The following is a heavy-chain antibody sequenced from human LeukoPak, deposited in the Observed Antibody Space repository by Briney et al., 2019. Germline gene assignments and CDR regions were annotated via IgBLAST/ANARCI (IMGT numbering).Heavy chain of an antibody. CDR3: ARDRNGGVDY. CDR2: MNPNNGDT. V-gene: IGHV1-8*01. J-gene: IGHJ4*02. Sequence: ASVKVSCKASGYDFSRYDINWVRLAPGQGLEWMGWMNPNNGDTDYAQNFQGRVTMTRDTSISTAYMELSRLRSDDTAVYYCARDRNGGVDYWGQGTLVTVSS. CDR1: GYDFSRYD. D-gene: IGHD4-23*01.